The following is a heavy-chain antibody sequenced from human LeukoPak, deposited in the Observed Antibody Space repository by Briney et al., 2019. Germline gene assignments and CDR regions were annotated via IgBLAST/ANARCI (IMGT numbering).Heavy chain of an antibody. J-gene: IGHJ4*02. V-gene: IGHV3-9*01. D-gene: IGHD2-15*01. CDR1: GFTFDDYA. Sequence: PGGSLRLSCAASGFTFDDYAMHWVRQAPGKGLEWVSGISWNSGSIGYADSVKGRFTISRDNAKNSLYLQMNSLRAEDTAVYYCASPYCHGGTCRLYFEYWGQGTLVTVSS. CDR3: ASPYCHGGTCRLYFEY. CDR2: ISWNSGSI.